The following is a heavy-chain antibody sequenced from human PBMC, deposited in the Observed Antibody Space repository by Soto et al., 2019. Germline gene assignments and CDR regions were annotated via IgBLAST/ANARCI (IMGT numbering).Heavy chain of an antibody. CDR3: ARKVLGSTSRPDWWYFDL. D-gene: IGHD2-2*01. Sequence: EVQLLESGGGLVQPGGSLRLSCVGSGFTFINYAMNWVRQTPGKGLEWVSTISGGGDRTFDADTVKGRFTISRDNSKNTVNLQMNSLRADNTAVYYCARKVLGSTSRPDWWYFDLWCRGTLVTVSS. CDR1: GFTFINYA. V-gene: IGHV3-23*01. CDR2: ISGGGDRT. J-gene: IGHJ2*01.